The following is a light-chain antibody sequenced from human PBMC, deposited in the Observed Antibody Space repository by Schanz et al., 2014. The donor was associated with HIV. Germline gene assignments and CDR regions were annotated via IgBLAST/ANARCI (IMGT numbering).Light chain of an antibody. CDR3: SSYTSSSIWV. Sequence: QSVLTQPASVSGSPGQSITISCTGTSIDAGGYNYVSWYQQHPGKAPKLMIYDVSYRPSGISNRFSGSKSGSTASLTISGLQAEDEADYHCSSYTSSSIWVFGGGTKLTVL. CDR2: DVS. V-gene: IGLV2-14*03. J-gene: IGLJ3*02. CDR1: SIDAGGYNY.